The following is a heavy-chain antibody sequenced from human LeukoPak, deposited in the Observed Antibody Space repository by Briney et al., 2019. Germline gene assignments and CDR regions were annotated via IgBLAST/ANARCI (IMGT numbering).Heavy chain of an antibody. J-gene: IGHJ4*02. D-gene: IGHD6-19*01. CDR1: GYTFTGYY. Sequence: ASVKVSCKASGYTFTGYYMHWVRQAPGQGLEWMGRINPNSVGTNYAQKFQGRVTMTRDTSISTAYMELSRLRSDDTAVYYCARVFKGSGWYGEIDYWGQGTLVTVSS. V-gene: IGHV1-2*06. CDR2: INPNSVGT. CDR3: ARVFKGSGWYGEIDY.